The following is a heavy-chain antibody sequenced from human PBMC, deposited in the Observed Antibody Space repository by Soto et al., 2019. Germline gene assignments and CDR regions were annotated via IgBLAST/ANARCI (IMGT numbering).Heavy chain of an antibody. J-gene: IGHJ4*02. Sequence: SETLSLTCTVTGDSINSRSYYWGWIRQPPGKGLEWIGSIYYSGRTYNNPSLRSRVSMSIDTSKDEFSLKLKSVTAADTALYFCARQRTSVVTQACFDVWGPGSLVTVSS. D-gene: IGHD2-21*02. CDR1: GDSINSRSYY. V-gene: IGHV4-39*01. CDR3: ARQRTSVVTQACFDV. CDR2: IYYSGRT.